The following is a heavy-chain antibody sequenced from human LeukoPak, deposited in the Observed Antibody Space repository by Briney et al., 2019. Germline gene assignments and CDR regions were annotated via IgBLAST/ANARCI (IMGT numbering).Heavy chain of an antibody. D-gene: IGHD4-11*01. CDR3: ARRRLQSYYYGMDV. CDR2: IYYSGST. J-gene: IGHJ6*02. CDR1: GGSISSGGYY. Sequence: NPSETLSLTCTVSGGSISSGGYYWSWIRQPPGKGLEWIGYIYYSGSTYYNPSLKSRVTISVDTSKNQFSLKLSSVTAADTAVYYCARRRLQSYYYGMDVWGQGTTVTVSS. V-gene: IGHV4-30-4*01.